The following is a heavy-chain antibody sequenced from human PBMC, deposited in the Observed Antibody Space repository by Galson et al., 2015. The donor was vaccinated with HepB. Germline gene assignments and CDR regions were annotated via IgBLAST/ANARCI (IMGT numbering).Heavy chain of an antibody. V-gene: IGHV5-51*01. CDR1: GYSFTSYW. CDR2: IYPGDSDT. Sequence: QSGAEVKKPGESLKISCKGSGYSFTSYWIGWVRQMPGEGLEWMGIIYPGDSDTRYSPSFQGQVTISADKSISTAYLQWSSLKASDTAIYYCARPLCSGGSCYPYYFDYWGQGTLVTVSS. CDR3: ARPLCSGGSCYPYYFDY. J-gene: IGHJ4*02. D-gene: IGHD2-15*01.